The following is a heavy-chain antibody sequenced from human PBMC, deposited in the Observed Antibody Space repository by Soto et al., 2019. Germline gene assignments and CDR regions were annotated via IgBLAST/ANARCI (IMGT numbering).Heavy chain of an antibody. D-gene: IGHD6-13*01. V-gene: IGHV4-31*03. CDR1: GGSISSGGYY. J-gene: IGHJ5*02. CDR2: IYYRGST. CDR3: ARDLFRGIAAAGDNWFDP. Sequence: QVQLQESGPGLVKPSQTLSLTCTVSGGSISSGGYYWSWIRQHPGKGLEWIGYIYYRGSTYYNPSLKSRVTISVDTSKNQFSRKLSSVTAADTAVYYCARDLFRGIAAAGDNWFDPWGQGTLVTVSS.